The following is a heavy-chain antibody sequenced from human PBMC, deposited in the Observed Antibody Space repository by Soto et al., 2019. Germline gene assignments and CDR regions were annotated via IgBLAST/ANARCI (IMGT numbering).Heavy chain of an antibody. CDR1: GGSISSSSYY. CDR2: IYYSGST. CDR3: ARNYGGNSDP. V-gene: IGHV4-39*01. J-gene: IGHJ5*02. D-gene: IGHD4-17*01. Sequence: LSLTCTVSGGSISSSSYYWGWIRQPPGKGLEWIGSIYYSGSTYYNPSLKSRVTISVDTSKNQFSLKLSSVTAADTAVYYCARNYGGNSDPWGQGTLVTVSS.